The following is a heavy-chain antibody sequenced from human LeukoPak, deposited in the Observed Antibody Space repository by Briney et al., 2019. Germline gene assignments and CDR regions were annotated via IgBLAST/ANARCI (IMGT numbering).Heavy chain of an antibody. J-gene: IGHJ3*02. CDR1: GFTFSGHG. V-gene: IGHV3-23*01. Sequence: GGSLRLSCAASGFTFSGHGMNWVRQAPGKGLEWVSGITGSGATTYYADSVKGRFTISRDNSKNTLYLQMNSLRAEDTAVYYCARDFRAFSGGSCCDAFDIWGQGTMVTVSS. CDR3: ARDFRAFSGGSCCDAFDI. CDR2: ITGSGATT. D-gene: IGHD2-15*01.